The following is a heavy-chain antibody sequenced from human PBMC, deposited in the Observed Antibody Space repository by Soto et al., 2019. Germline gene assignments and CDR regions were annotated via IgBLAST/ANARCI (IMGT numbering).Heavy chain of an antibody. CDR2: INHSGST. V-gene: IGHV4-34*01. CDR3: ARGRGEEKFDY. CDR1: GGSFSGYY. J-gene: IGHJ4*02. D-gene: IGHD3-16*01. Sequence: SETLSLTCAVYGGSFSGYYWSWIRQPPGKGLEWIGEINHSGSTNYNPSLKSRVTISVDTSKNQFSLKLSSVTAADTAVYYCARGRGEEKFDYWGQGTLVTVSS.